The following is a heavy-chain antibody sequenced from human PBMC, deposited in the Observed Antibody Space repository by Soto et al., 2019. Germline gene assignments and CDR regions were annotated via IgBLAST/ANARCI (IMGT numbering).Heavy chain of an antibody. CDR1: GYTFTSYY. CDR3: ARVGYGGFVYYFDS. J-gene: IGHJ4*02. Sequence: QVQLVQSGAEVKKPGASVKVSCKASGYTFTSYYMHWVRQAPGQGLEWMGIINPSGGSTSYAQKFQGRVTMTRDTSTSTVYMELSSLISKETAVYYCARVGYGGFVYYFDSWGQGTLVTVSS. V-gene: IGHV1-46*01. CDR2: INPSGGST. D-gene: IGHD5-12*01.